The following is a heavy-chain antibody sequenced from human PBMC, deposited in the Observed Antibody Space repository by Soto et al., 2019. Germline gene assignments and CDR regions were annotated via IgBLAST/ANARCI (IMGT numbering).Heavy chain of an antibody. CDR3: ARSVTP. V-gene: IGHV4-31*03. J-gene: IGHJ5*02. Sequence: QVQLQESGPGLVKPSQTLSPTCTVAGGCISSGGYYWGWIRQHPGKGLGWIGYIYYSGSTYYNPSLSSRVTISVDTSKNQFSLKLSSGTAADTAVYYCARSVTPWGQGTLVTVSS. CDR2: IYYSGST. D-gene: IGHD3-10*01. CDR1: GGCISSGGYY.